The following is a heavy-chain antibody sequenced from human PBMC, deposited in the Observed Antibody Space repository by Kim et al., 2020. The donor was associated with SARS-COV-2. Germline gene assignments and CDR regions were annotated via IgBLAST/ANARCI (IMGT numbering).Heavy chain of an antibody. CDR3: ARSGFYDSSGYYYHY. D-gene: IGHD3-22*01. Sequence: PPLKRRVTLSVDTSKNQFSLKLSSVTAADTAVYYCARSGFYDSSGYYYHYWGQGTLVTVSS. V-gene: IGHV4-59*01. J-gene: IGHJ4*02.